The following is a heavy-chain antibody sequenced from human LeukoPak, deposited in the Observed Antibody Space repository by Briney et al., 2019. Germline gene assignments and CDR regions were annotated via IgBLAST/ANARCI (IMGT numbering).Heavy chain of an antibody. CDR1: GYSISSGYY. CDR3: ARFDPVGAAAGTDY. CDR2: INHSGST. D-gene: IGHD6-13*01. Sequence: PSETLSLTCTVSGYSISSGYYWGWIRQPPGKGLEWIGEINHSGSTNYNPSLKSRVTISVDTSKNQFPLKLSSVTAADTAVYYCARFDPVGAAAGTDYWGQGTLVTVSS. V-gene: IGHV4-38-2*02. J-gene: IGHJ4*02.